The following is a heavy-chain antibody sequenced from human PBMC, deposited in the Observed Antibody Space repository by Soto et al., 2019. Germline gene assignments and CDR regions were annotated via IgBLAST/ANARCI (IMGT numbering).Heavy chain of an antibody. CDR3: ANALGLYYFDY. D-gene: IGHD3-16*01. CDR1: GYTFTSYA. J-gene: IGHJ4*02. V-gene: IGHV1-3*01. CDR2: INAGNGNT. Sequence: QVQLVQSGAEVKKPGASVKVSCKASGYTFTSYAMHWVRQAPGQRLEWMGWINAGNGNTKYSQKFQGRVTITSDTSASTAYMQRSSLRSEDTAVYYCANALGLYYFDYWGQGPRVTVSS.